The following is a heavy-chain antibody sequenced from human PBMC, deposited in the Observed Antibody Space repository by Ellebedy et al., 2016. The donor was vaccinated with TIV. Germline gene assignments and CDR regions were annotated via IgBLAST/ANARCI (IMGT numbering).Heavy chain of an antibody. CDR3: ASPKSSLNI. CDR2: IKSRPEGETT. Sequence: GESLKISCAASGFSFITAWMSWVRQAPGKGLEWVGRIKSRPEGETTEYSAPVKGRFTISRDDSKNTVYLQMNSLQTEDTAIYYCASPKSSLNIWGHGTTVTVSS. CDR1: GFSFITAW. D-gene: IGHD2-15*01. J-gene: IGHJ6*02. V-gene: IGHV3-15*01.